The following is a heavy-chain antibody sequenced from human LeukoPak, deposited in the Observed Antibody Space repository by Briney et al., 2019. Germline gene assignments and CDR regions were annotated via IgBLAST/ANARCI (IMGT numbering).Heavy chain of an antibody. Sequence: GGSLRLSCAASGFTFSSYGMTWVRQAPGKGLEWVSEISGSGGSTSYADSVKGRFTISRDNAKNSLYLQMNSLRAEDTAVYYCARRYDSSGYPRWNFDLWGRGTLVTVSS. CDR3: ARRYDSSGYPRWNFDL. V-gene: IGHV3-23*01. CDR1: GFTFSSYG. CDR2: ISGSGGST. D-gene: IGHD3-22*01. J-gene: IGHJ2*01.